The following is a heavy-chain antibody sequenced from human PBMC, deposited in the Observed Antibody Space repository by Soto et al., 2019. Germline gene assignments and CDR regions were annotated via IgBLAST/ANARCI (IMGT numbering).Heavy chain of an antibody. V-gene: IGHV3-23*01. CDR1: GFTFSSYA. D-gene: IGHD1-26*01. CDR2: ISGSGSST. CDR3: AKDSPYSARYKEDASDI. J-gene: IGHJ3*02. Sequence: PWGSLRLSCAASGFTFSSYAMSWVRQAPGKGLEWVSAISGSGSSTYHADSVKGRFTISRDNSKNTLFLQMNSLRAEDTAVYYCAKDSPYSARYKEDASDIWGQGSLVTVSS.